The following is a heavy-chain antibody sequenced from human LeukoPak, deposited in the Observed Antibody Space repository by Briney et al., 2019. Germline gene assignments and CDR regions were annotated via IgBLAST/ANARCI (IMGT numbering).Heavy chain of an antibody. CDR2: IVVDSGNT. D-gene: IGHD6-19*01. CDR1: GFTFTTSA. CDR3: AAGSSGWYVDY. Sequence: TSVKVSCKSSGFTFTTSAVQLVRQPRGPRHECIGGIVVDSGNTNYAQKFQERVTITRDMSTGTAYMELSSLRSEDTAMYYCAAGSSGWYVDYWGQGTLVTVSS. V-gene: IGHV1-58*01. J-gene: IGHJ4*02.